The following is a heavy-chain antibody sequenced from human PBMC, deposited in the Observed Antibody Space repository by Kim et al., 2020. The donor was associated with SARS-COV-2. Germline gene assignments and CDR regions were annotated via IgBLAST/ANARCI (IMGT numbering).Heavy chain of an antibody. CDR2: IGTAGDT. V-gene: IGHV3-13*04. CDR1: GFTFSSYD. CDR3: ARGKRWPWELPYYYYGMDV. D-gene: IGHD1-26*01. J-gene: IGHJ6*02. Sequence: GGSLRLSCAASGFTFSSYDMHWVRQATGKGLEWVSAIGTAGDTYYPGSVKGRFTISRENAKNSLYLQMNSLRAGDTAVYYCARGKRWPWELPYYYYGMDVWGQGTTVTVSS.